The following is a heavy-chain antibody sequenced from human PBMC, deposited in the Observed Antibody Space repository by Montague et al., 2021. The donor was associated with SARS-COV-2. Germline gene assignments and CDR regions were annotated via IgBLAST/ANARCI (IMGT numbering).Heavy chain of an antibody. V-gene: IGHV4-4*07. Sequence: SETLSLTCTVSGGSMSGYYWSWIRQSPGKGLEWIGRIYTSGSTNYNPSLKSRVTISVDTSKNQFSLKLSSVTAADTAVYYCARGEVGIVVYYFDYWGQGTLVTVSS. D-gene: IGHD2-2*03. CDR1: GGSMSGYY. J-gene: IGHJ4*02. CDR3: ARGEVGIVVYYFDY. CDR2: IYTSGST.